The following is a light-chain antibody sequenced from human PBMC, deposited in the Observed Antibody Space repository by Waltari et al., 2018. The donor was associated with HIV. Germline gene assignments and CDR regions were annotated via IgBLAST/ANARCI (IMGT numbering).Light chain of an antibody. CDR3: SSYAGSNNVI. J-gene: IGLJ2*01. Sequence: QSVLTQPPSASGTPGQRVTISCSGGSSNIGRDTVNWYQHLPGTAPKLLIYNNNRRPSGVPDRFSGSKSGTSASLTVSGLQAEDEADYYCSSYAGSNNVIFGGGTKLTVL. V-gene: IGLV1-44*01. CDR1: SSNIGRDT. CDR2: NNN.